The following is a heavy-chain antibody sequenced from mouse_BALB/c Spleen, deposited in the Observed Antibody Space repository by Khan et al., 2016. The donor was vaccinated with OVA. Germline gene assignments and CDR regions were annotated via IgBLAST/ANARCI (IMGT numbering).Heavy chain of an antibody. J-gene: IGHJ3*01. V-gene: IGHV3-6*02. Sequence: EVQLQESGPGLVKPSQSLSLTCSVTGYSITSGYYWNWIRQFPGNKLEWMGSISYDGSNNYSPSLKNRVSITRDTSKNQFFLKFNSVTTEDTATYYCASNYYGDSLWFAYGGQGTLVTVSS. CDR1: GYSITSGYY. CDR2: ISYDGSN. CDR3: ASNYYGDSLWFAY. D-gene: IGHD1-1*02.